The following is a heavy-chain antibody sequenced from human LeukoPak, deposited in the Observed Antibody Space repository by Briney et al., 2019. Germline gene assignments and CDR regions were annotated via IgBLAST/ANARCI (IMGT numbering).Heavy chain of an antibody. Sequence: PGGSLRLSCAASGFTFSDYYISWIRQAPGKGLEWVANIKQDGVDKYYVDSVKGRFTISRDNAKNSLFLQMNSLRAEDTAVYYCARIVVVPAAIQWGQGTLVTVSS. V-gene: IGHV3-7*01. J-gene: IGHJ4*02. CDR1: GFTFSDYY. CDR2: IKQDGVDK. D-gene: IGHD2-2*01. CDR3: ARIVVVPAAIQ.